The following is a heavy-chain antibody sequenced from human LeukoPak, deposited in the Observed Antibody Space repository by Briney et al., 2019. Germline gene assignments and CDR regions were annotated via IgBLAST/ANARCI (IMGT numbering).Heavy chain of an antibody. Sequence: SETLSLTCTVSGGSVSSGGYYWSWIRQHPERGLEWIGYIYYTGSTYYNPSLESRLPISLDTSTNQFSLKLGSVTAADTAMYYCATTAYYYYVDVWGKGTTVTVSS. D-gene: IGHD1-26*01. CDR3: ATTAYYYYVDV. V-gene: IGHV4-31*03. J-gene: IGHJ6*03. CDR2: IYYTGST. CDR1: GGSVSSGGYY.